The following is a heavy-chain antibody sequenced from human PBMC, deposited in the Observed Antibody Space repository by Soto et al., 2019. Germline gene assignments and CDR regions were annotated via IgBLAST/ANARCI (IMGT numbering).Heavy chain of an antibody. CDR2: IYSGGST. Sequence: SLRLSCAASGFTVSNNYISWVRQPPGKGLEWVSLIYSGGSTYYADSVKGRFTLSRDNSKNTVYLQMNSPRAEDTAVYYCARAEWGSSYTQYYYALDVWGQGTTVTVSS. J-gene: IGHJ6*02. D-gene: IGHD6-13*01. V-gene: IGHV3-53*03. CDR1: GFTVSNNY. CDR3: ARAEWGSSYTQYYYALDV.